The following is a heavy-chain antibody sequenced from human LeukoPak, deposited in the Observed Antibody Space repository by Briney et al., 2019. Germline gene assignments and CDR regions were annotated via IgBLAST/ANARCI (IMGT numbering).Heavy chain of an antibody. CDR1: GFTFSSYE. D-gene: IGHD6-13*01. V-gene: IGHV3-48*03. J-gene: IGHJ4*02. Sequence: PGGSLRLSCAASGFTFSSYEMNWVRQAPGKGLEWVSYISSSGSTIYYADSVKGRFTISRDNAKNSLYLQMNSLRAEDTAVYYCARGIAAAGTVDYWGQGTLVTVSS. CDR3: ARGIAAAGTVDY. CDR2: ISSSGSTI.